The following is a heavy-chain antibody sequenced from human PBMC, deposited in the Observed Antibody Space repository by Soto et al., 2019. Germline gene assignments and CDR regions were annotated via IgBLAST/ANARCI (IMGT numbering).Heavy chain of an antibody. CDR3: ARDYYDSSGYPVY. Sequence: PGGSSRLAGAASGFPFSRYAKHWGRQAPGKGLEYVSASSSNGGNTYYAYSVKGRFTISRGNSQHTLYLQMGSLRAEDTAVYYCARDYYDSSGYPVYWGQGTLVTVSS. CDR1: GFPFSRYA. CDR2: SSSNGGNT. J-gene: IGHJ4*02. D-gene: IGHD3-22*01. V-gene: IGHV3-64*01.